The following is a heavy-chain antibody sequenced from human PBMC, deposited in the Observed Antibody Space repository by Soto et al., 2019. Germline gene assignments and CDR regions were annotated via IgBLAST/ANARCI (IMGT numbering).Heavy chain of an antibody. D-gene: IGHD4-4*01. CDR1: GYTFTGYY. CDR3: ARDRGGYSNDRYYYYGMDV. Sequence: ASVKVSCKASGYTFTGYYMHWVRQAPGQGLEWMGWINPNSGGTNYAQKFQGWVTMTRDTSISTAYMELSRLRSDDTAVYYCARDRGGYSNDRYYYYGMDVWGQGTTVTVSS. V-gene: IGHV1-2*04. CDR2: INPNSGGT. J-gene: IGHJ6*02.